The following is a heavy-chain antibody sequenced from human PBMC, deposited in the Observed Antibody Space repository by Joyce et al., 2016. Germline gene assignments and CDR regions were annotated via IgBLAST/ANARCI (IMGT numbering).Heavy chain of an antibody. CDR1: GFKFDDYV. CDR3: VKGPGHWVLYFDW. J-gene: IGHJ4*02. V-gene: IGHV3-9*01. CDR2: ISWNSATL. Sequence: EVQLVESGGGLVQPGRSMRLSCAASGFKFDDYVMHWVRQAPGKGLEGVSGISWNSATLAYAESVQGRFTISRDNAKNSLYLQMNSLRPEDTALYYCVKGPGHWVLYFDWWGQGTLVTVSS. D-gene: IGHD1-1*01.